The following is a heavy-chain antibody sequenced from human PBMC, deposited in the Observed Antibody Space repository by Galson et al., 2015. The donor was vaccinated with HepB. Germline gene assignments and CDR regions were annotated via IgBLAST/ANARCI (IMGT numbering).Heavy chain of an antibody. CDR3: AKDAGFGGWESSGWSYFDY. CDR1: GFTFSSYG. J-gene: IGHJ4*02. V-gene: IGHV3-30*18. D-gene: IGHD6-19*01. CDR2: ISYDGSNK. Sequence: SCKASGFTFSSYGMHWVRQAPGKGLEWVAVISYDGSNKYYADSVKGRFTISRDNSKNTLYLQMNSLRAEDTAVYYCAKDAGFGGWESSGWSYFDYWGQGTLVTVSS.